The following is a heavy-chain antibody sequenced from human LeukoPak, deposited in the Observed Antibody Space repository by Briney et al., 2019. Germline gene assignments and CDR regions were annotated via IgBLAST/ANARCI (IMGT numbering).Heavy chain of an antibody. D-gene: IGHD5-12*01. Sequence: GESLKISCKGSGYSFTYYWIGWMRQMPGKGLEWMGIIYPGDSDTRYSPSFQGQVTISADKSIGTAYLQWSSLKASDTAMYYCARQDGYESYYFDYWGQGTPVTVSS. J-gene: IGHJ4*02. CDR3: ARQDGYESYYFDY. CDR2: IYPGDSDT. CDR1: GYSFTYYW. V-gene: IGHV5-51*01.